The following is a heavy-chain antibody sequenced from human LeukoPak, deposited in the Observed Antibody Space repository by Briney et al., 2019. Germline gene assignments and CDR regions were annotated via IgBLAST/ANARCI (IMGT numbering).Heavy chain of an antibody. J-gene: IGHJ6*03. D-gene: IGHD3-10*01. CDR1: EFTFSSYG. Sequence: GGSLRLSCAASEFTFSSYGMNWVRQAPGKGLEWVSAISGSGVSTYYADSVKGRFTISRDNSKNTLYLQMNSPRAEDTAVYYCAKSLRFPVYYYMDVWGKGTTVTISS. V-gene: IGHV3-23*01. CDR3: AKSLRFPVYYYMDV. CDR2: ISGSGVST.